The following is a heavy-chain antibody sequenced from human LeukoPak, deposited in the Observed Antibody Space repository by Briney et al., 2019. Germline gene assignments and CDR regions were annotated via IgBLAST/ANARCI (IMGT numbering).Heavy chain of an antibody. J-gene: IGHJ5*02. Sequence: GSLRLSCAASGFTFSSYWMSWVRQAPGKGLEWIGSIYYSGSTYYNPSLKSRVTISVDTSKNQFSLKLSSVTAADTAVYYCARHLDYCSSTSCYDNWFDPWGQGTLVTVSS. CDR1: GFTFSSYW. D-gene: IGHD2-2*01. CDR3: ARHLDYCSSTSCYDNWFDP. V-gene: IGHV4-39*01. CDR2: IYYSGST.